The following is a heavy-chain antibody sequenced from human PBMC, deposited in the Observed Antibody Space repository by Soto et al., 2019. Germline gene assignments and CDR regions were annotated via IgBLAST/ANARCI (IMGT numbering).Heavy chain of an antibody. CDR3: ARDSVYFGSGSGYLPWWFDP. CDR2: ISAYNGNT. Sequence: GASVKVSCKASGYTFTSYGISWVRQAPGQRLEWMGWISAYNGNTNYAQKLQGRVTMTTDTSTSTPYMELRSLRPDDTAVYYRARDSVYFGSGSGYLPWWFDPCRQGTLVT. V-gene: IGHV1-18*01. D-gene: IGHD3-10*01. J-gene: IGHJ5*02. CDR1: GYTFTSYG.